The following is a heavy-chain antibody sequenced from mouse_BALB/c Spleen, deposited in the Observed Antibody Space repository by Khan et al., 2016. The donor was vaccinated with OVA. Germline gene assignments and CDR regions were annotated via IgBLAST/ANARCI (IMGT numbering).Heavy chain of an antibody. CDR2: LSYSGST. CDR1: GYSITSNYA. Sequence: EVQLQESGPGLVKPSQSLSLTCTVTGYSITSNYAWNWIRQFPGNKLEWMGYLSYSGSTNYNLSLKSRISITRDTSKKQFFLQLNSVTTEDTATYYCARRNYYGYAMDYWGQGTSIAVSS. V-gene: IGHV3-2*02. CDR3: ARRNYYGYAMDY. D-gene: IGHD1-1*01. J-gene: IGHJ4*01.